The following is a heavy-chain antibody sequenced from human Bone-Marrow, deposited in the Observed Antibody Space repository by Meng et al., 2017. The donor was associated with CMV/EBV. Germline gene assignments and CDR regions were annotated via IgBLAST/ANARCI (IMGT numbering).Heavy chain of an antibody. CDR1: GRSFSGYY. D-gene: IGHD4-17*01. CDR2: INHSGSN. V-gene: IGHV4-34*01. CDR3: ARAIYGFFDY. Sequence: LSLTCAVYGRSFSGYYWSWIRQPPGKGLEWIGEINHSGSNNYNPSLKSRVTISVDTSKNQFSLKLSSVTAADTAVYYCARAIYGFFDYWGQGTLVTVSS. J-gene: IGHJ4*02.